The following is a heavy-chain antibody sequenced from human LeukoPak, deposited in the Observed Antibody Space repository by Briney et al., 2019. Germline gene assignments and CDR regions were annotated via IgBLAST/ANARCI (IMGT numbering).Heavy chain of an antibody. CDR1: GFTFRGYA. J-gene: IGHJ4*02. D-gene: IGHD6-13*01. CDR2: ISGSGGST. CDR3: AKRAVGSSSWFSFDY. V-gene: IGHV3-23*01. Sequence: PGGSLRLSCAASGFTFRGYAMSWVRQAPGKGLEWVSPISGSGGSTYYADSVKGRFTISSDNSKNTLYLQMNSLRAEDTAVYYCAKRAVGSSSWFSFDYWGQGTLVTVSS.